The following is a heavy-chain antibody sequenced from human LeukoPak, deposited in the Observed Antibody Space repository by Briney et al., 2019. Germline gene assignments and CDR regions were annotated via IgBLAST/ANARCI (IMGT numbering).Heavy chain of an antibody. D-gene: IGHD6-19*01. J-gene: IGHJ4*02. CDR3: ARVAYSSGWYYFDY. V-gene: IGHV4-38-2*02. Sequence: SETLSLTCTVSGYSISSGYYWGWIRQPPGKGLEWIGRIYTSGSTNYNPSLKSRVTMSVDTSKNQFSLKLSSVTAADTAVYYCARVAYSSGWYYFDYWGQGTLVTVSS. CDR1: GYSISSGYY. CDR2: IYTSGST.